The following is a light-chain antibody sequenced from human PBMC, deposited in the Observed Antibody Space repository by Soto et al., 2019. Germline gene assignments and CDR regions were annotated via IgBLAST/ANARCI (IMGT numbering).Light chain of an antibody. CDR3: QQRSNWPRYT. Sequence: EIVLTQSPATLYLSPGERATLSCRASQSVSSYFAWYQHKSCQAPRLLIYDASNRATVIPARLSGSGSGTEFTLPISSLESEEFAVYYCQQRSNWPRYTFGQGTQLEIK. V-gene: IGKV3-11*01. CDR1: QSVSSY. CDR2: DAS. J-gene: IGKJ2*01.